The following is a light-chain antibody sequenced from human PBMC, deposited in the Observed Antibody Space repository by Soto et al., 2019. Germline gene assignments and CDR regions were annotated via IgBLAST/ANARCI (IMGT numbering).Light chain of an antibody. Sequence: EIVLTQSAGTLSLSPGERATLSCRASQSVSSSYLAWYQQKPGQAPRLLLYGTSRRATGIPDRFSGSGSGTDFTLSISRLEPEDFAVYYCQQYVRSPRTFGQGTKVDIK. V-gene: IGKV3-20*01. CDR2: GTS. CDR1: QSVSSSY. CDR3: QQYVRSPRT. J-gene: IGKJ1*01.